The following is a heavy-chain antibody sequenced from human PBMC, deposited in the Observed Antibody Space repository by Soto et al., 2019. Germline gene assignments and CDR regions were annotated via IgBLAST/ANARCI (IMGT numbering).Heavy chain of an antibody. Sequence: PSETLSLTCTVSGGSISSGDYYWSWIRQPPGKGLEWIGYIYYSGSTYYNPSLKSRVTISVDTSKNQFSLKLSSVTAADTAVYYCARGGIDSSGYYFSPDAFDIWGQGTMVTVSS. CDR1: GGSISSGDYY. V-gene: IGHV4-30-4*01. J-gene: IGHJ3*02. CDR2: IYYSGST. D-gene: IGHD3-22*01. CDR3: ARGGIDSSGYYFSPDAFDI.